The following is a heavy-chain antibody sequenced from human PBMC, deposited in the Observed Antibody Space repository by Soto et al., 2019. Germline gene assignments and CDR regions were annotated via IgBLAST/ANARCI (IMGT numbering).Heavy chain of an antibody. Sequence: ASETLSLTCAVYGGSFSGYYWSWIRQPPGKGLEWIGEINHSGSTNYNPSLKSRVTLSVDTSKNQFSLKLNSVTAADTAVYYCTIRTPGSGYYRYFDYWGQGPLVTVSS. CDR2: INHSGST. J-gene: IGHJ4*02. D-gene: IGHD5-12*01. CDR3: TIRTPGSGYYRYFDY. CDR1: GGSFSGYY. V-gene: IGHV4-34*01.